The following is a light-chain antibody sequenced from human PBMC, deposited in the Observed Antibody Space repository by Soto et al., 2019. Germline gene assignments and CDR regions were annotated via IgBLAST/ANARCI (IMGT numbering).Light chain of an antibody. Sequence: DIQMTQSPSTLSASPGDSVTITCRASQRISGRLAWYQQKPGIPPKLLIYDVSTMVPGVPSRFSGSGSGTEFTLTISSLQPDDFATYYCQQYDSYSSTFGQGTKVEIK. V-gene: IGKV1-5*01. J-gene: IGKJ1*01. CDR2: DVS. CDR1: QRISGR. CDR3: QQYDSYSST.